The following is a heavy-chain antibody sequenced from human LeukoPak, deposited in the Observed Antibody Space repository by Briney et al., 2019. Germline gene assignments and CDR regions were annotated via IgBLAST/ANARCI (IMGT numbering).Heavy chain of an antibody. Sequence: SETLPLTCTVSGGSISSGDYYWSWIRQPPGKGLEWIGYIYYSGSTYYNPSLKSRVTISVDTSKNQFSLKLSSVTAADTAVYYCASAYYYDSSGYYYWGQGTLVTVSS. J-gene: IGHJ4*02. V-gene: IGHV4-30-4*01. D-gene: IGHD3-22*01. CDR2: IYYSGST. CDR3: ASAYYYDSSGYYY. CDR1: GGSISSGDYY.